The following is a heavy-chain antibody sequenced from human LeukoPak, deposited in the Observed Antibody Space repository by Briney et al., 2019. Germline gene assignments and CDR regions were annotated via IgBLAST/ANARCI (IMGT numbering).Heavy chain of an antibody. J-gene: IGHJ4*02. CDR3: TKDLTGEVDY. CDR1: GFTFSGSA. CDR2: IRSKANSYAT. D-gene: IGHD7-27*01. V-gene: IGHV3-73*01. Sequence: GGSLKLSCAASGFTFSGSAMHWVRQASGKGLEWVGRIRSKANSYATAYAASVKDRFTISRDDSKNTAYLQMNSLRAEDTAVYYCTKDLTGEVDYWGQGTLVSVSS.